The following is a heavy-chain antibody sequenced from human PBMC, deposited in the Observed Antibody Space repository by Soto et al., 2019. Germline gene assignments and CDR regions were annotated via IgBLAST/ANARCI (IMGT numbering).Heavy chain of an antibody. J-gene: IGHJ4*02. CDR3: ARIVVAAGDYFDY. D-gene: IGHD6-19*01. CDR2: IYYSGST. CDR1: GGSISSSSYY. Sequence: SETLSLTCTVSGGSISSSSYYWGWIRQPPGKGLEWIGSIYYSGSTYYNPSLKSRVTISVDTSKNQFSLKLSSVTAADTAVYYCARIVVAAGDYFDYWGQGTLVT. V-gene: IGHV4-39*01.